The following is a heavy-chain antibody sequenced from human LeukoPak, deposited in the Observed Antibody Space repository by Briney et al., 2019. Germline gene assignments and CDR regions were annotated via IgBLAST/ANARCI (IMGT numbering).Heavy chain of an antibody. V-gene: IGHV3-48*02. D-gene: IGHD3-9*01. CDR2: ISSSGSII. CDR3: ASGDILTGYDY. Sequence: GGSLRLSCTASGFTFGDYAMSWVRQAPGKGLDWVPYISSSGSIIYYADSVKDRFTISRDNAKNSLYLQMNSLRDDDTAVYYCASGDILTGYDYWGQGTLVTVSS. J-gene: IGHJ4*02. CDR1: GFTFGDYA.